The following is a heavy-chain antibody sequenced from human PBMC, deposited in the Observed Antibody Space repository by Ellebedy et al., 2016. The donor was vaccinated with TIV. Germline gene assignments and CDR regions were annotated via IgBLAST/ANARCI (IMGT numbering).Heavy chain of an antibody. CDR2: IYSGGST. J-gene: IGHJ4*02. CDR3: AREKYTSGWYYLDN. Sequence: GGSLRLSXAASGFIVSSNFMSWVRQAPGKGLEWVSFIYSGGSTYYADSVKGRFTISRDNSKNTLYLQMNSLRADDTAVYYCAREKYTSGWYYLDNWGQGAPVTVSS. V-gene: IGHV3-53*01. CDR1: GFIVSSNF. D-gene: IGHD6-19*01.